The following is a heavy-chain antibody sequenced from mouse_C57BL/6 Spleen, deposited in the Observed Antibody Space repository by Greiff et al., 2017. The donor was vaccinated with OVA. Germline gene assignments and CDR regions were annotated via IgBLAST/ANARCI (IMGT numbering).Heavy chain of an antibody. Sequence: VKLMESGPGLVAPSQSLSITCTVSGFSLTSYGVHWVRQPPGKGLEWLVVIWSDGSTTYNSALKSRLSISKDNSKSQVFLKMNSLQTDDTAMYYCARHGGNYYLYAMDYWGQGTSVTVSS. J-gene: IGHJ4*01. D-gene: IGHD2-1*01. V-gene: IGHV2-6-1*01. CDR2: IWSDGST. CDR3: ARHGGNYYLYAMDY. CDR1: GFSLTSYG.